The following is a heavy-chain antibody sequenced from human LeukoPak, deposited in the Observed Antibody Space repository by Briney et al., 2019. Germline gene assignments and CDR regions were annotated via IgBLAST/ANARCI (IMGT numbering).Heavy chain of an antibody. J-gene: IGHJ4*02. D-gene: IGHD2-2*01. Sequence: GGSLRLSCTASGFIFSTYTMNWVRQAPGKGLECVSSISSSSKYIYYADSVKGRFTISRDNAKNSLYLQMNSLRAEDTAVYYCAKCGKWAPAASGGDYWGQGTLVTVSS. V-gene: IGHV3-21*04. CDR1: GFIFSTYT. CDR2: ISSSSKYI. CDR3: AKCGKWAPAASGGDY.